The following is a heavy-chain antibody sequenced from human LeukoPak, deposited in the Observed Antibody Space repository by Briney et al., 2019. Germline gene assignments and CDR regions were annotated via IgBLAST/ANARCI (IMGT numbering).Heavy chain of an antibody. CDR2: ISTYNGNT. V-gene: IGHV1-18*01. CDR1: GYTFTSYA. J-gene: IGHJ4*02. D-gene: IGHD1-7*01. CDR3: ARDSSTGTTSY. Sequence: ASVKVSCKASGYTFTSYAISWVRQAPGQGLEWMGWISTYNGNTNYALKLQGRVTMTTDTSTSTAYMELRSLRSDDTAVYYCARDSSTGTTSYWGQGSLVTVPS.